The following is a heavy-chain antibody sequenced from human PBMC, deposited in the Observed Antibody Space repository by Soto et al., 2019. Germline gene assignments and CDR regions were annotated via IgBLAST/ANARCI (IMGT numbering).Heavy chain of an antibody. D-gene: IGHD3-10*01. CDR3: ARDPLWFGESYGMDV. V-gene: IGHV1-18*01. Sequence: QVQLVQSGAEVKKPGASVKVSCKASGYTFRSYGISWVRQAPGQGLVWMGWISAYNGNTDYVQKLQGRVTMTTDTSTRTAYMNLRSLRSDDTAVYYCARDPLWFGESYGMDVWGQGTTVTVSS. J-gene: IGHJ6*02. CDR2: ISAYNGNT. CDR1: GYTFRSYG.